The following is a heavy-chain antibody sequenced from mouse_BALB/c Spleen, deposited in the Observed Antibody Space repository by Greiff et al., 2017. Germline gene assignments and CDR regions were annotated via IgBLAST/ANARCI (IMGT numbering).Heavy chain of an antibody. CDR1: GFNIKDTY. CDR2: IDPANGNT. CDR3: ARVFDY. J-gene: IGHJ2*01. Sequence: EVQRVESGAELVKPGASVKLSCTASGFNIKDTYMHWVKQRPEQGLEWIGRIDPANGNTKYDPKFQGKATITADTSSNTAYLQLSSLTSEDTAVYYCARVFDYWGQGTTLTVSS. V-gene: IGHV14-3*02.